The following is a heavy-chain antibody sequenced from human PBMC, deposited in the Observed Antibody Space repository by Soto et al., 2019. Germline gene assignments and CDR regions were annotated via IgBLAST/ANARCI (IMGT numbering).Heavy chain of an antibody. CDR2: IDTSGHST. V-gene: IGHV3-74*01. CDR3: AKDSWYFDL. J-gene: IGHJ4*02. CDR1: GFVFTNFW. Sequence: WGSLRLSCEASGFVFTNFWMHWVRHVPGKGLVWVARIDTSGHSTNYAESVKGRFTISRDNAKNTVSLQMNSLRVEDTGVYYCAKDSWYFDLWSQGSQVTVS. D-gene: IGHD6-13*01.